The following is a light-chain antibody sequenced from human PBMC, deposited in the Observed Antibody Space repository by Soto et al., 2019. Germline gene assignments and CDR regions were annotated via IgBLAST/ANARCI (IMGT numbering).Light chain of an antibody. CDR1: QSLTSNY. J-gene: IGKJ3*01. CDR2: GTS. CDR3: QQYGDSVFT. Sequence: EIVLTQSPGTLSLSPGERATLSCRASQSLTSNYLAWYQQKPGQAPRLLISGTSNRATGIPDRFSGSGSGTDFTLTISRVEPDDFAVYYCQQYGDSVFTFGPGTTVDIK. V-gene: IGKV3-20*01.